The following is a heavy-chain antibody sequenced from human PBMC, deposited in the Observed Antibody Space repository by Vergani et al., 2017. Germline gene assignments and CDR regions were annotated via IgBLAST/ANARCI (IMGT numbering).Heavy chain of an antibody. CDR3: AREYSSSVGFLAY. D-gene: IGHD6-6*01. Sequence: QVQLQESGPGLVKTSETVSLTCAVSSYSISSDYYWGWIRQPPGKGLEWIGSIYNSGRTYDNPSLRGRFTMSVDTSRNQFSLQLSSVTAADTAVYYCAREYSSSVGFLAYWGQGTLVTVSS. CDR1: SYSISSDYY. V-gene: IGHV4-38-2*02. J-gene: IGHJ4*02. CDR2: IYNSGRT.